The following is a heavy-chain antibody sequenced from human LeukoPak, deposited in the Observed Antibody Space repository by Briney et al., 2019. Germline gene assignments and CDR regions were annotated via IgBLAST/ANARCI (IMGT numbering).Heavy chain of an antibody. CDR3: ARLPYTSGRPPKTKYYFDY. D-gene: IGHD6-19*01. CDR1: GGSISSSSYY. CDR2: IYYTRST. J-gene: IGHJ4*02. Sequence: PSETLSLTCTVSGGSISSSSYYWGWIRQPPGKGLEWIGNIYYTRSTYYNPSLKSRVTMSVDTSKTQFSLNLGSVTAADSAVYYCARLPYTSGRPPKTKYYFDYWGRGTLVTVSS. V-gene: IGHV4-39*01.